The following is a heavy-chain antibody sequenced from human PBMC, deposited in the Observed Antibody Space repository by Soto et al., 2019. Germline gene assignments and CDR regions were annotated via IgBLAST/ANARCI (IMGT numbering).Heavy chain of an antibody. D-gene: IGHD2-8*01. CDR2: VSANNGHT. J-gene: IGHJ6*02. Sequence: GASVKVSCKASGFTFSNYGLNWVRQALGQGLEWMGWVSANNGHTNYAQNLQGRVSMTTDTSTSTAYMELRGLTFDDTAVYYCARDIESVTAKHFFYYYAMDVWGQGTTVTVSS. CDR1: GFTFSNYG. CDR3: ARDIESVTAKHFFYYYAMDV. V-gene: IGHV1-18*01.